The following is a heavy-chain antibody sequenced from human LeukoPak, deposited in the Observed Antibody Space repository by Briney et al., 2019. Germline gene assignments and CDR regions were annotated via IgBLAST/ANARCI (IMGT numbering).Heavy chain of an antibody. D-gene: IGHD1-1*01. V-gene: IGHV3-30-3*01. J-gene: IGHJ4*02. Sequence: GGSLRLSCAASGFTFSSYAMHWVRQPPGKGLGWVAVISYDGSNKYYADSVKGRFTISRDNSKNTLYLQMNNLRAEDTAVYYCARELERFRNFDYWGQGTLVTVSS. CDR3: ARELERFRNFDY. CDR1: GFTFSSYA. CDR2: ISYDGSNK.